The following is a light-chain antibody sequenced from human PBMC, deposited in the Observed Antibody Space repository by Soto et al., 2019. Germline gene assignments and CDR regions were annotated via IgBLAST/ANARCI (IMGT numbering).Light chain of an antibody. V-gene: IGLV4-69*01. CDR3: QTWDTGARVL. CDR2: LSSDGSH. J-gene: IGLJ2*01. CDR1: SGHSSYA. Sequence: QPVLTQSPSASASLGASVKLTCTLSSGHSSYAIAWHQQQPEKGPRYLMKLSSDGSHSKGDGIPDRFSGSSSGAERYLTISSLQSEDEADYYCQTWDTGARVLFGGGTQLTVL.